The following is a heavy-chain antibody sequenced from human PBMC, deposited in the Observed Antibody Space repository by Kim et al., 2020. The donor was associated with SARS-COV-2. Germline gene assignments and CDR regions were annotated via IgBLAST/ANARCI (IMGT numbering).Heavy chain of an antibody. J-gene: IGHJ5*01. CDR1: GDSVSSKSAA. CDR3: ARKSFTHEYSWFDS. Sequence: SQTLSLTCAISGDSVSSKSAAWNWIRQSPSRGLEWLGRTYYRSKWYDDYAVSVKSRITISPDTSKNQFSLHLNSVTPEDTGVYYCARKSFTHEYSWFDSWGQGTLVTVSS. CDR2: TYYRSKWYD. V-gene: IGHV6-1*01. D-gene: IGHD2-15*01.